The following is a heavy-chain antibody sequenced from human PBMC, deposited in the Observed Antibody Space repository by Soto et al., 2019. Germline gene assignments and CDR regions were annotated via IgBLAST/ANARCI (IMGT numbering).Heavy chain of an antibody. J-gene: IGHJ4*02. V-gene: IGHV4-59*01. Sequence: PSETLSLTCTVSGGSISSYYWSWIRQPPGKGLEWIGYIYYSGSTNYNPSLKSRVTISVDTSKNQFSLKLSSVTAADTAVYYCARGNGYSYAPKFDYWGQGTLVTVSS. D-gene: IGHD5-18*01. CDR3: ARGNGYSYAPKFDY. CDR1: GGSISSYY. CDR2: IYYSGST.